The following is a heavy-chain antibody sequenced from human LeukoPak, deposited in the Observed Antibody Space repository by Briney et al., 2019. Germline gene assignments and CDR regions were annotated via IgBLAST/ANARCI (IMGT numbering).Heavy chain of an antibody. D-gene: IGHD6-6*01. J-gene: IGHJ4*02. CDR2: ISSSSSYI. V-gene: IGHV3-21*01. CDR1: GFTFSNFW. CDR3: ATDNAR. Sequence: GGSLRLSCSASGFTFSNFWMTWVRQAPGKGLEWVSSISSSSSYIYYADSVKGRFTISRDNAKNSLFLQMNSLRAEDTAVYYRATDNARWGQGTLVTVSS.